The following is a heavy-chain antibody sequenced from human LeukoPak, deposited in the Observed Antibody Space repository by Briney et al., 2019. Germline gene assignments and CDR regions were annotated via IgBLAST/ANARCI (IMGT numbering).Heavy chain of an antibody. CDR1: GYTFTSYA. D-gene: IGHD3-16*01. Sequence: GASVKVSCKASGYTFTSYAMNWVRQAPGQGLEWMGWINTNTGNLTYAQGFTGRFVFSLDTSVCTAYLQISSLKAEDTAVYYCARELVGGAPDYWGQGTLVTVSS. CDR2: INTNTGNL. J-gene: IGHJ4*02. CDR3: ARELVGGAPDY. V-gene: IGHV7-4-1*02.